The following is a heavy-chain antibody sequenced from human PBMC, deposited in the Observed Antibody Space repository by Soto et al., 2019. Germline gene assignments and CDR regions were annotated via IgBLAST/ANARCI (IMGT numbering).Heavy chain of an antibody. Sequence: GGSLRLSCAASGFTFSSYAMSWVRQAPGKGLEWVSAISGSGGNTYYADSVKGRFTISRDNSKNTLYLQMNSLRAEDTAVYYCAKGQYPYCSGGSCYALDWGQGTMVTVSS. CDR2: ISGSGGNT. V-gene: IGHV3-23*01. J-gene: IGHJ3*01. CDR1: GFTFSSYA. CDR3: AKGQYPYCSGGSCYALD. D-gene: IGHD2-15*01.